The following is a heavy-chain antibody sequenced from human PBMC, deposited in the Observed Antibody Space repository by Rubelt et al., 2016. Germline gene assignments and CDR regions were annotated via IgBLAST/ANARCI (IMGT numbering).Heavy chain of an antibody. CDR2: ISFSSSPI. CDR3: ARDPADY. CDR1: GFTFSSYN. J-gene: IGHJ4*02. Sequence: EVQLVESGGGLVQPGGSLRLSCEASGFTFSSYNMNWVRQAPGKGLEWVSYISFSSSPISYAASVKGRFTISRDNATNLLYLQMNSLRPEDTAIYYCARDPADYWGQGTLVTVSS. V-gene: IGHV3-48*04.